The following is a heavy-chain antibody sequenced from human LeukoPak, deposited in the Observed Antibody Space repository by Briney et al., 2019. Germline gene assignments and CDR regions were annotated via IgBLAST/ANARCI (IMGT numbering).Heavy chain of an antibody. D-gene: IGHD1/OR15-1a*01. CDR3: ARNNHMDV. Sequence: GGSLRLPCAASGFTFSDYYMTWVRQAPGKGPEWVANMNKDGSEKYYVDSVKGRFTISRDTAKNSLYLQMNNLRAEDTALYYCARNNHMDVWGQGTTVIVSS. CDR2: MNKDGSEK. CDR1: GFTFSDYY. J-gene: IGHJ6*02. V-gene: IGHV3-7*03.